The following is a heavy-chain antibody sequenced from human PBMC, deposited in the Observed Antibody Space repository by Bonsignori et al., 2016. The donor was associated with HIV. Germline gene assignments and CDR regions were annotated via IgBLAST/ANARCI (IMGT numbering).Heavy chain of an antibody. Sequence: VRQAPGKGLEWVAVISYDGSNKYYADSVKGRFTISRDNSKNTLYLQMNSLRAEDTAVYYCARDPVDTAPYYMDVWGKGTTVTVSS. D-gene: IGHD2-21*02. J-gene: IGHJ6*03. CDR3: ARDPVDTAPYYMDV. CDR2: ISYDGSNK. V-gene: IGHV3-30-3*01.